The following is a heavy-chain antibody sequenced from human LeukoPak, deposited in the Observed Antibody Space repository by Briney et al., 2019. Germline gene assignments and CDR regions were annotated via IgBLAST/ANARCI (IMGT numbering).Heavy chain of an antibody. CDR1: GYTFTSYD. CDR2: MNPNSGNT. V-gene: IGHV1-8*01. D-gene: IGHD3-9*01. CDR3: ARAEPYYDILTGSYTHHSMDV. Sequence: ASVKVSCKASGYTFTSYDINWVRQATGQGLEWMGWMNPNSGNTGYAQKFQGRVTMTRNTSISTAYMELSSLRAEDTAVYYCARAEPYYDILTGSYTHHSMDVWGQGTTVTVSS. J-gene: IGHJ6*02.